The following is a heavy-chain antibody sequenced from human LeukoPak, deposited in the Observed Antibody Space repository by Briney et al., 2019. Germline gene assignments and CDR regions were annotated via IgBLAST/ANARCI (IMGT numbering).Heavy chain of an antibody. V-gene: IGHV1-69*01. CDR2: IIPIFGSA. CDR1: GGTFSSYA. J-gene: IGHJ5*02. Sequence: SVKVSCKASGGTFSSYAISWVRQAPGQGLGWMGGIIPIFGSANSAQKFQGRVTITADESTSTAYMELTSLRSEDTAVYYCARSVNWNDGFWFDPWGQGTLVTVSS. CDR3: ARSVNWNDGFWFDP. D-gene: IGHD1-20*01.